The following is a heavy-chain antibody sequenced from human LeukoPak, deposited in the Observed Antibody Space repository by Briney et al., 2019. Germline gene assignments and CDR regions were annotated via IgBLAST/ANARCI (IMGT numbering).Heavy chain of an antibody. V-gene: IGHV3-33*01. CDR2: IWYDGSNK. CDR3: ARDGGGRLARDCSGGSCYSGGAYYYDMDV. D-gene: IGHD2-15*01. J-gene: IGHJ6*02. CDR1: GFTFSSYG. Sequence: GRSLRLSCAASGFTFSSYGMHWVRQAPGKGLEWVAVIWYDGSNKYYADSVKGRFTISRDNSKNTLYLQMNSLGAEDTAVYYCARDGGGRLARDCSGGSCYSGGAYYYDMDVWGQGTTVTVSS.